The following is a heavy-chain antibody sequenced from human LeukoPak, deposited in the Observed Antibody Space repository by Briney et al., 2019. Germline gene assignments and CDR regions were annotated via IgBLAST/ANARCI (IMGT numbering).Heavy chain of an antibody. D-gene: IGHD3-9*01. CDR1: GFSFTTYS. CDR3: ARSRGQTYYDILTGYRQTYYYYYMDV. CDR2: ISSSSSAI. J-gene: IGHJ6*03. Sequence: GGSLRLSCAASGFSFTTYSMNWVRQAPGKGLEWLSYISSSSSAIYYADSVKGRFTISRDNAKNSLYLQMNSLRAEDTAVYYCARSRGQTYYDILTGYRQTYYYYYMDVWGKGTTVTISS. V-gene: IGHV3-48*04.